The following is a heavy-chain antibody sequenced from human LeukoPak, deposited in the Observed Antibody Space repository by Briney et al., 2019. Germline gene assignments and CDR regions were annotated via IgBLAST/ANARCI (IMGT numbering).Heavy chain of an antibody. J-gene: IGHJ4*02. V-gene: IGHV3-11*04. CDR2: ISSSGSTI. CDR3: ARGPFYDFPILYYFDY. D-gene: IGHD3-3*01. Sequence: GSLRLSCAASGFTFSDYYMSWIRQAPAKGLEWVSYISSSGSTIYYADSVKGRFTISRDNAKNTLYLQMNSLRAEDTAVYYCARGPFYDFPILYYFDYWGQGTLVTVSS. CDR1: GFTFSDYY.